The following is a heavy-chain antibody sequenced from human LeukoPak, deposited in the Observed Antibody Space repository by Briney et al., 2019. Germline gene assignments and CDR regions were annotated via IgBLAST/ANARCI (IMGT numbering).Heavy chain of an antibody. D-gene: IGHD4-17*01. CDR1: GGSINDFY. J-gene: IGHJ5*02. CDR3: ARVVRGAVTSNCFAP. V-gene: IGHV4-59*01. Sequence: PSETLSLTCTVSGGSINDFYWTWIRQAPGKGLEWVGYISGSGATDYNPPLRSRVTMSVDTSKNEFSLQLTSVTAADTAMYYCARVVRGAVTSNCFAPWGQGTLVTVSS. CDR2: ISGSGAT.